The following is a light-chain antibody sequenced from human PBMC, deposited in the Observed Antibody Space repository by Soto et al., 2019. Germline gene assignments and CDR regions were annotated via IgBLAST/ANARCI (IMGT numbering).Light chain of an antibody. J-gene: IGKJ4*01. CDR3: QQYNSYPT. Sequence: DIQMTQSPSTLSASVGDRVTITCRASQSISSWLAWYQQKPGKAPILLIYKASSLEGGVPSRFSGSGSGTEFTLTISSLQPDDFATYCCQQYNSYPTFGGGTKVEIK. CDR1: QSISSW. V-gene: IGKV1-5*03. CDR2: KAS.